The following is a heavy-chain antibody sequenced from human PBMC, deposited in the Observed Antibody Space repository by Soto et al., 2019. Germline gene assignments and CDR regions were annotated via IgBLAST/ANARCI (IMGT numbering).Heavy chain of an antibody. J-gene: IGHJ4*01. CDR3: ARGPRVSLRFGD. CDR2: IIPIFGTA. V-gene: IGHV1-69*13. D-gene: IGHD3-16*02. Sequence: GASVKVSCKASGGTFSSYAISWVRQAPGQGLEWMGGIIPIFGTANYAQKFQGRVTITVDESTSTAYMELSSLRSEDTAVYYCARGPRVSLRFGDWGHGTLVTASS. CDR1: GGTFSSYA.